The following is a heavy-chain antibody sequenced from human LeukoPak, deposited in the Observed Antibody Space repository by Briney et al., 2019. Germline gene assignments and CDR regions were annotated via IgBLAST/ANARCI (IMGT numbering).Heavy chain of an antibody. D-gene: IGHD2-15*01. CDR1: GGTFSSYA. Sequence: SVKVSCKASGGTFSSYAISWVRQAPGQGLEWMGGIIPIFGTANYAQKFQGRVTITTDESTSTAYMELSSLRAEDTAVYYCARDGPWWYCSGGSCYRRVRNWFDPWGQGTLVTVSS. CDR3: ARDGPWWYCSGGSCYRRVRNWFDP. CDR2: IIPIFGTA. V-gene: IGHV1-69*05. J-gene: IGHJ5*02.